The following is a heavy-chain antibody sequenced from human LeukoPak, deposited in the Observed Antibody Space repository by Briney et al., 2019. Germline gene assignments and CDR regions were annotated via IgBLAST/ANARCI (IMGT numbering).Heavy chain of an antibody. CDR1: GLTFRNYA. V-gene: IGHV3-23*01. J-gene: IGHJ5*02. Sequence: PGGSLRLSCAASGLTFRNYAMSWVRLAPGKGLEWVSLITDSGGSTYYADSVKGRFTISRDNSKNTLYLQMNSLRTEDTAVYHCAKDLYGSGWYNYFDPWGQGALVTVSS. CDR2: ITDSGGST. D-gene: IGHD6-19*01. CDR3: AKDLYGSGWYNYFDP.